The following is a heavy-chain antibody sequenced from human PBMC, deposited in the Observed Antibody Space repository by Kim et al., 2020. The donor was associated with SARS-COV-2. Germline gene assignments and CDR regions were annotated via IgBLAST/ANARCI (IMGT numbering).Heavy chain of an antibody. CDR2: ISAYNGNT. CDR3: ARDRPLWFGELQTDY. V-gene: IGHV1-18*01. D-gene: IGHD3-10*01. Sequence: ASVKVSCKASGYTFTSYGISWVRQAPGQGLEWMGWISAYNGNTNYAQKLQGRVTMTTGTSTSTAYMELRSLRSDDTAVYYCARDRPLWFGELQTDYWGQGTLVTVSS. CDR1: GYTFTSYG. J-gene: IGHJ4*02.